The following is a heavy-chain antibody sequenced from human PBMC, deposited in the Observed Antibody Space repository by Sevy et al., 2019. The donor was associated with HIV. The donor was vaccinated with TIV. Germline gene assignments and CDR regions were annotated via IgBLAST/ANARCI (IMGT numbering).Heavy chain of an antibody. V-gene: IGHV3-21*01. CDR1: GFTFSSYS. Sequence: GGSLRLSCAASGFTFSSYSMNWVRQAPGKGLEWVSSISSSSSYIYYADSVKGRFTISRDNAKNSLYLQMNSLRAEDTAVYYCARDGPTVTTVDYYGMDVWGQGTTVTVSS. CDR2: ISSSSSYI. J-gene: IGHJ6*02. D-gene: IGHD4-17*01. CDR3: ARDGPTVTTVDYYGMDV.